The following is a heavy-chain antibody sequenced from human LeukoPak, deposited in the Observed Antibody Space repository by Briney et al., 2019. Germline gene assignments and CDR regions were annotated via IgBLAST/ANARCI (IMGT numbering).Heavy chain of an antibody. CDR2: INAGNGNT. CDR3: ARGRGSSWYWDYYYYGMDV. D-gene: IGHD6-13*01. Sequence: ASVTVSCTASGYTFTIYAMHWVRQAPGQRLEWMGWINAGNGNTKYSQKFQGRVTITRDTSASTAYMELSSLRSEDTAVYYCARGRGSSWYWDYYYYGMDVWGQGTTVTVSS. V-gene: IGHV1-3*01. J-gene: IGHJ6*02. CDR1: GYTFTIYA.